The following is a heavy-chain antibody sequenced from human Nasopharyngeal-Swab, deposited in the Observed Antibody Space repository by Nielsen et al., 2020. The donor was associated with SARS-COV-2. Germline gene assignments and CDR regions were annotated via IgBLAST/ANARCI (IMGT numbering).Heavy chain of an antibody. CDR1: GGSISSYY. CDR3: AGLSAGDAFDI. CDR2: IYYSGST. Sequence: SETLSLTCTVSGGSISSYYWSWIRQPPGKGLEWIGYIYYSGSTNYNPSLKSRVTISVDTSKNQFSLKLSSVTAADTAAYYCAGLSAGDAFDIWGQGTMVTVSS. V-gene: IGHV4-59*01. J-gene: IGHJ3*02.